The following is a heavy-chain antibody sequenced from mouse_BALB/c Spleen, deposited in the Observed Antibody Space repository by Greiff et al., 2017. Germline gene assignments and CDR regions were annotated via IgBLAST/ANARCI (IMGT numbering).Heavy chain of an antibody. CDR3: APREDDGYYEGILDY. D-gene: IGHD2-3*01. CDR1: GYTFTSYW. CDR2: INPSTGYT. Sequence: QVRLQQSGAELAKPGASVKMSCKASGYTFTSYWMHWVKQRPGQGLEWIGYINPSTGYTEYNQKFKDKATLTADKSSSTAYMQLSSLTSEDSAVYYCAPREDDGYYEGILDYWGQGTSVTVSS. J-gene: IGHJ4*01. V-gene: IGHV1-7*01.